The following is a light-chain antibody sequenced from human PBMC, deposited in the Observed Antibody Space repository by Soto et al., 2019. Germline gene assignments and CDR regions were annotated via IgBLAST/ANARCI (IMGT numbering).Light chain of an antibody. CDR3: QQYNNWPPLT. Sequence: EIVMTQSPATLSVSPGERATLSCRASQSVSSDLAWYQQKPGQPPRLLIYGASTRASGLPARFSGSGSGTEFTLTISSLQSEDFAVYSCQQYNNWPPLTFGGGTKVEIK. J-gene: IGKJ4*01. CDR2: GAS. V-gene: IGKV3-15*01. CDR1: QSVSSD.